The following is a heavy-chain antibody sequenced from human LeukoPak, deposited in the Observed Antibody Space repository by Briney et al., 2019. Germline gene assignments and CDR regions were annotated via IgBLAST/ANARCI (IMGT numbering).Heavy chain of an antibody. D-gene: IGHD5-18*01. V-gene: IGHV3-30*02. CDR2: IRYDGGNK. J-gene: IGHJ3*02. CDR1: GFTFNNYG. Sequence: GGSLRLSCAASGFTFNNYGMHWVRQAPGKGLEWVVFIRYDGGNKYYADSVKGRFTISRDDSKKPLYLQMNSLRAEDTAVYYCAKAFRGYSYGLDAFDIWGQGTMVTVSS. CDR3: AKAFRGYSYGLDAFDI.